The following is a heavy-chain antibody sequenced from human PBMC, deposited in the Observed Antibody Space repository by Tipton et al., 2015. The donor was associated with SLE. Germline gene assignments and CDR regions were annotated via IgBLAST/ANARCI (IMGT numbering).Heavy chain of an antibody. D-gene: IGHD6-13*01. CDR3: ARGFSPYSSSSLDY. V-gene: IGHV1-2*06. CDR2: INPNSGGT. CDR1: GGTFSSYT. Sequence: QSGPEVKKPGSSVKVSCKASGGTFSSYTISWVRQAPGQGLEWMGRINPNSGGTNYAQKFQGRVTMTRDTSISTAYMELSRLRSDDTAVYYCARGFSPYSSSSLDYWGQGTLVTVSS. J-gene: IGHJ4*02.